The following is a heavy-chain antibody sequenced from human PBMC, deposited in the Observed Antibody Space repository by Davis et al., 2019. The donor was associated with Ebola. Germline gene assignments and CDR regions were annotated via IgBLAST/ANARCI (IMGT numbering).Heavy chain of an antibody. J-gene: IGHJ5*02. CDR2: IYPGDSDT. Sequence: GESLKISCNGSGYSFTSYWIGWVRQMPGKGLEWMGIIYPGDSDTRYSPSFQGQVTISADKSISTAYLQWSSLKASDTAMYYCARLGGYCSGGSCFRGNWFDPWGQGTLVTVSS. CDR1: GYSFTSYW. CDR3: ARLGGYCSGGSCFRGNWFDP. V-gene: IGHV5-51*01. D-gene: IGHD2-15*01.